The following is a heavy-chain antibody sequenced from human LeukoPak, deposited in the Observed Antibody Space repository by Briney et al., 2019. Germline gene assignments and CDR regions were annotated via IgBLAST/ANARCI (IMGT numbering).Heavy chain of an antibody. D-gene: IGHD5-18*01. Sequence: SETLSLTCAVSGASISDYYWNWIRQPPGKGLEWIGYIYYSGDTNYNPSLKSRVTISSDTSKNQISLKLTSVTAADTALYYCARGYSHPDYWGQGTLVTVSS. CDR1: GASISDYY. CDR3: ARGYSHPDY. J-gene: IGHJ4*02. V-gene: IGHV4-59*01. CDR2: IYYSGDT.